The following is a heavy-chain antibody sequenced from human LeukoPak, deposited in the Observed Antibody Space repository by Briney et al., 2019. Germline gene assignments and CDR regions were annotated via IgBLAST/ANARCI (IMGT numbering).Heavy chain of an antibody. CDR3: VRGDRSGYYAHYYFDY. CDR1: GYTFTSYY. D-gene: IGHD3-22*01. V-gene: IGHV1-46*01. Sequence: ASVKVSCKAPGYTFTSYYMHWVRQAPEQGLEWMGIINPSVGSTSSAQKFQGRVTISRDTSTRTVYMEMCTLRYEDTAVYYGVRGDRSGYYAHYYFDYWGQGTLVSVSS. J-gene: IGHJ4*02. CDR2: INPSVGST.